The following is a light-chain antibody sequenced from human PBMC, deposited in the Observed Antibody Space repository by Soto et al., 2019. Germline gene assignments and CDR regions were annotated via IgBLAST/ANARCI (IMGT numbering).Light chain of an antibody. J-gene: IGLJ1*01. CDR3: FSYTSSTIYV. V-gene: IGLV2-14*03. Sequence: QSALTQPASVSGSPGQSITISCTGTSSDVGGYNYVSWYQHHSGKAPELIIFDVINRPSGVSNRFSGSKSGNTASLTIFGLQADDEADYYCFSYTSSTIYVFGTGTKVTVL. CDR1: SSDVGGYNY. CDR2: DVI.